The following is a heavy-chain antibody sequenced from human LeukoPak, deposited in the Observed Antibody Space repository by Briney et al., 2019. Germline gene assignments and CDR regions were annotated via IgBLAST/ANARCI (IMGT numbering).Heavy chain of an antibody. CDR1: GYTFTGYY. J-gene: IGHJ3*02. Sequence: ASVKVSCKASGYTFTGYYMHWVRQAPGQGLEWMGWINPNSGSTNYAQKFQGRVTMTRDTSISTAYMELSRLRSDDTAVYYCARDLPYYYDSSGNDAFDIWGQGTMVTVSS. D-gene: IGHD3-22*01. CDR2: INPNSGST. V-gene: IGHV1-2*02. CDR3: ARDLPYYYDSSGNDAFDI.